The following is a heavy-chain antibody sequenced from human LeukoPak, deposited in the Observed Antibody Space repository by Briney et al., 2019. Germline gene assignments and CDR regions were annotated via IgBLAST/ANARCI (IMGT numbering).Heavy chain of an antibody. CDR2: ISNTGSIA. J-gene: IGHJ5*02. V-gene: IGHV3-23*01. Sequence: PGGSLRLSCAGSGFSFSSFAMTWVRQAPGKGLEWVGIISNTGSIASFADSVKGRFTISRDNSKNTLYLQMNSLRAEDTAVYYCAKFSSSSWYGEDWFDPWGQGTLVTVSS. D-gene: IGHD6-13*01. CDR1: GFSFSSFA. CDR3: AKFSSSSWYGEDWFDP.